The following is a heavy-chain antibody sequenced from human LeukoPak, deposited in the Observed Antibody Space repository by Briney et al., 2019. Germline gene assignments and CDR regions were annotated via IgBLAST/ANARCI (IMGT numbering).Heavy chain of an antibody. CDR1: GYTFTNFD. CDR2: ISTYNGDT. V-gene: IGHV1-18*01. CDR3: ARGSTPIDY. Sequence: GASVKVSCKASGYTFTNFDITWVRQAPGQGLEWMGWISTYNGDTKYAQKFQDRVTMTTDTSTSTAYMGLRSLRSGDSAVYYCARGSTPIDYWGQGTLVTVSS. J-gene: IGHJ4*02.